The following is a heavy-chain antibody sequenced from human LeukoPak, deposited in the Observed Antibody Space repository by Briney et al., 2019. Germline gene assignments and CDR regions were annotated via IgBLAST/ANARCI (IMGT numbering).Heavy chain of an antibody. D-gene: IGHD3-10*01. V-gene: IGHV4-59*01. Sequence: PSETLSLTCTVSGGSISNYYWSWIRQPPGKGLEWLGYIFYSGSTDYNPSLSSRATISLHTSKNQFSLRLSSVTAADTAVYYCARGTLNYGSGSWFDSWGQGTLVTVSS. CDR2: IFYSGST. J-gene: IGHJ5*01. CDR1: GGSISNYY. CDR3: ARGTLNYGSGSWFDS.